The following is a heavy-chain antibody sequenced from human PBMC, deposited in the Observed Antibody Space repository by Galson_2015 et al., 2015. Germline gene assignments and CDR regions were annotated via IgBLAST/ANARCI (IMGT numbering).Heavy chain of an antibody. CDR1: GFTFSSYA. D-gene: IGHD6-13*01. Sequence: SLRLFCAASGFTFSSYAMHWVRQAPGKGLEWVAVISYDGSNKYYADSVKGRLTISRDNSKNTLYLQMNSLRAEDTAVYYCAKDGPFSSSWYAIGAFDIWGQGTMVTVSS. J-gene: IGHJ3*02. CDR2: ISYDGSNK. CDR3: AKDGPFSSSWYAIGAFDI. V-gene: IGHV3-30-3*01.